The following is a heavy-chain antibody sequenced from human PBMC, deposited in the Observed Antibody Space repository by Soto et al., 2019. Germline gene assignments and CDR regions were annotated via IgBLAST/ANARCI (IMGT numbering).Heavy chain of an antibody. V-gene: IGHV4-34*01. Sequence: QVQLQQWGAGLLKPSETLSLTCAVYGGSFSGYYWSWVRQPPGKGLEWIGEINHSGSTNFNPSLKSRITISVDTSKTQFSLKLSSVTAADTAVYYCARLPASRGMYSSSYYYYYYMDVWGKGTTVTVSS. J-gene: IGHJ6*03. CDR3: ARLPASRGMYSSSYYYYYYMDV. CDR1: GGSFSGYY. CDR2: INHSGST. D-gene: IGHD6-6*01.